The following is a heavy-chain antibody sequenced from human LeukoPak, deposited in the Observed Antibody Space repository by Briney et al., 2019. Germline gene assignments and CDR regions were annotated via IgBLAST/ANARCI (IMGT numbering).Heavy chain of an antibody. CDR3: ARGPTYCGSTSCYHYYYMDV. J-gene: IGHJ6*03. CDR1: GGSISSGGYY. Sequence: SETLSLTCTVSGGSISSGGYYWSWIRQPPGKGLEWIGYIYHSGSTYYNPSLKSRVTISVDRSKNQFSLKLSSVTAADTAVYYCARGPTYCGSTSCYHYYYMDVWGKGTTVTVSS. V-gene: IGHV4-30-2*01. CDR2: IYHSGST. D-gene: IGHD2-2*01.